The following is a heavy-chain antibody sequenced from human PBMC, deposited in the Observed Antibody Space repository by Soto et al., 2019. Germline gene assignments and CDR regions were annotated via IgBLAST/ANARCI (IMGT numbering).Heavy chain of an antibody. D-gene: IGHD6-19*01. Sequence: EVQLVESGGGLVQRGGSLRLSCAASGFTFSSFSMNWVRQAPGRGLEWISYIGGGGRLISYAVSVKGRFAISRDNAQNSLFLPMDSLRAEATAVYYCARDLGWAFDCWGQGTLVTVS. V-gene: IGHV3-48*01. J-gene: IGHJ4*02. CDR1: GFTFSSFS. CDR3: ARDLGWAFDC. CDR2: IGGGGRLI.